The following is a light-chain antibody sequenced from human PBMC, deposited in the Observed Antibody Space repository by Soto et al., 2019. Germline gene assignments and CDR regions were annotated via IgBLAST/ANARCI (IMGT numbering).Light chain of an antibody. CDR1: QSVSSSY. Sequence: EIVLTQSPGTLSLSPGERATLSCRASQSVSSSYLAWYQQKPGQAPRLLIYGVSSRATGIPDEVSGSGSGTDFTLTISRMEPVDFAVYYYQQYGSSSPWTSDEGTKVEIK. J-gene: IGKJ1*01. CDR2: GVS. CDR3: QQYGSSSPWT. V-gene: IGKV3-20*01.